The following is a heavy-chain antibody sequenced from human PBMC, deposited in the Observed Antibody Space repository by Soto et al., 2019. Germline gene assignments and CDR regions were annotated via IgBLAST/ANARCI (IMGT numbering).Heavy chain of an antibody. CDR1: GGTFSSYA. D-gene: IGHD1-7*01. V-gene: IGHV1-69*06. CDR2: IIPIFGTA. J-gene: IGHJ3*02. CDR3: ARETNWYSAFDS. Sequence: QVQLVQSGAEVKKPGSSVKVSCKASGGTFSSYAISWVRQAPGQGLEWMGGIIPIFGTANYAQKFQGRVTITADKFTSTAYVELSSLRSEDTAVYYCARETNWYSAFDSWGQGTMVAVSS.